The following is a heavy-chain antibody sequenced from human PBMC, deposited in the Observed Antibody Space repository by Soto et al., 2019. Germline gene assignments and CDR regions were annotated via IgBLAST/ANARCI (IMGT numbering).Heavy chain of an antibody. CDR2: INHSGST. CDR3: ARDLPVVRIYYYYGMDV. CDR1: GGSFSGYY. Sequence: QVQLQQWGAGLSKPSETLSLTCAVYGGSFSGYYWSWIRQPPGKGLEWIGEINHSGSTNYNPSLKSRVTISVDTSKNQFSLKLSSVTAADTAVYYCARDLPVVRIYYYYGMDVWGQGTTVTVSS. V-gene: IGHV4-34*01. D-gene: IGHD2-15*01. J-gene: IGHJ6*02.